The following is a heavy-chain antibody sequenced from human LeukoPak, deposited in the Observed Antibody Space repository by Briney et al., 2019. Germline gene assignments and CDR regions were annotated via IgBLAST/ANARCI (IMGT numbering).Heavy chain of an antibody. CDR2: LYPGDSDT. V-gene: IGHV5-51*01. CDR3: ARREAPDEGRIDY. Sequence: GGSLKIPCKGSGYSFTSNCIGWVRQMPAKGLEWRGILYPGDSDTSYSPSFQGHVTISPDKSISTAYLQWSSLKASDTAMYYCARREAPDEGRIDYWGQGTLVTVSS. D-gene: IGHD1-14*01. J-gene: IGHJ4*02. CDR1: GYSFTSNC.